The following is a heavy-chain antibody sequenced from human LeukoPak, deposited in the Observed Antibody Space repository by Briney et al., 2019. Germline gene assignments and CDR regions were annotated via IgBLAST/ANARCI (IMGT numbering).Heavy chain of an antibody. D-gene: IGHD6-19*01. Sequence: PGGSLRLSCAASGLTFSSYSMNWVRQAPGKGLEWVSYISSSSSIISYADSVKGRFTISRDNAKNSLYLQMNRLRDEDTAVYYCARTVIAVAANWFDPWGQGTLVTVSS. CDR3: ARTVIAVAANWFDP. V-gene: IGHV3-48*02. J-gene: IGHJ5*02. CDR2: ISSSSSII. CDR1: GLTFSSYS.